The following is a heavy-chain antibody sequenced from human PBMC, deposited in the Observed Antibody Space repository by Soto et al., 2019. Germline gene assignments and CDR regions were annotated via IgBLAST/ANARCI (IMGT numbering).Heavy chain of an antibody. D-gene: IGHD2-15*01. Sequence: EVQLLESGGALVQPGGSLRLSCAASGFTFSSYAMSWVRQAPGKGLEWVSLISGSGGGTYYADSVKGRFTISRDNAKKTLYLQMNSLRAEDTAVFYCAKHLSNGSPDYWGQGTLVTVSS. V-gene: IGHV3-23*01. CDR2: ISGSGGGT. CDR1: GFTFSSYA. CDR3: AKHLSNGSPDY. J-gene: IGHJ4*02.